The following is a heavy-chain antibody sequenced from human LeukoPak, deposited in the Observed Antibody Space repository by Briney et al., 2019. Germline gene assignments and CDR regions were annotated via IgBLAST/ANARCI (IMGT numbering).Heavy chain of an antibody. CDR2: IYYSGTT. D-gene: IGHD6-13*01. CDR1: GGSISSYY. V-gene: IGHV4-59*01. CDR3: ARGVYIAAAQYGY. J-gene: IGHJ4*02. Sequence: SETPSLTCTVSGGSISSYYWSWIRQPPGKGLERIGYIYYSGTTNYNPSLKSRVTISVDTSKNQFSLKLSSVTAADTAVYYCARGVYIAAAQYGYWGQGTLVTVSS.